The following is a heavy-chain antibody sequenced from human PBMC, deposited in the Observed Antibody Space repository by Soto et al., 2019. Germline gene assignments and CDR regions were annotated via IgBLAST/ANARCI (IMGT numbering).Heavy chain of an antibody. CDR1: GFIFRDWC. Sequence: LVESGGALVKPGGSLRLSCAASGFIFRDWCMSWIRQAPGKGLEWISYIRKDSGGATRYADSVKGRFTISRDNAKNSLFLQMNNLAVEDTAGYSCAKDHWPNFDSWGQGTLVTVSS. J-gene: IGHJ4*02. CDR2: IRKDSGGAT. CDR3: AKDHWPNFDS. D-gene: IGHD1-1*01. V-gene: IGHV3-11*01.